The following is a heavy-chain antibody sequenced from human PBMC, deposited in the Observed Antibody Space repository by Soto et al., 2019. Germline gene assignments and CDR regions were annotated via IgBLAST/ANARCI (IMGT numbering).Heavy chain of an antibody. Sequence: PGGSLRLSCVASGFSFSSYAMSWVRQAPGKGLEWFSGFTTSGGTTHYADSVKGRFTVSRDISSNTLYLQMDGLTAEDTAVYYCAKVYLSGWSYFDSWGQGTQVTVSS. CDR2: FTTSGGTT. D-gene: IGHD6-19*01. V-gene: IGHV3-23*01. CDR1: GFSFSSYA. CDR3: AKVYLSGWSYFDS. J-gene: IGHJ4*02.